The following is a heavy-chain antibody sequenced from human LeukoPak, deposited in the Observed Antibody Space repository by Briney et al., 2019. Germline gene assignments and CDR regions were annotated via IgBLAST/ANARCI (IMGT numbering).Heavy chain of an antibody. CDR1: GGSISSYF. J-gene: IGHJ3*02. V-gene: IGHV4-59*01. Sequence: SETLSLTCTVSGGSISSYFWSWIRQPPGKGLEWIGYIYYSGSPTYNPSLKSRVTISLDTSRNQFSLRLTSVTAADTAVYYCARGKHTNSSAFIRYAFDIWGQGTMVTVSS. D-gene: IGHD6-6*01. CDR3: ARGKHTNSSAFIRYAFDI. CDR2: IYYSGSP.